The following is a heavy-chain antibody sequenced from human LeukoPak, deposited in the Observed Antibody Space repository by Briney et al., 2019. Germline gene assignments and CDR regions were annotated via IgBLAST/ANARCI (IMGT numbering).Heavy chain of an antibody. V-gene: IGHV3-48*01. CDR1: AFTFIDYS. J-gene: IGHJ4*02. CDR2: ISGRSSTI. Sequence: GGSLRLSCAASAFTFIDYSINWVRQAPGRGLEWISYISGRSSTIYYADSVRGRFTISIDNAKNSMYLQMNSLRAEDTAVYYCARDRLKSGSYFFDYWGQGPLVTVSS. CDR3: ARDRLKSGSYFFDY. D-gene: IGHD1-26*01.